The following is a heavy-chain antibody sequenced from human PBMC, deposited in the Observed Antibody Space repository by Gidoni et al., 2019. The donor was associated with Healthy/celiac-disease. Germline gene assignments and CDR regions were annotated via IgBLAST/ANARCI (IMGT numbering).Heavy chain of an antibody. D-gene: IGHD3-10*01. CDR2: MTPNSGNR. V-gene: IGHV1-8*01. Sequence: QVQLVQSGTEVKKPGASVKVSCKASGYTFTSYDIHWVRQATGQGPEWLGWMTPNSGNRGYAQKFQGRVTMTRNTSIRTAYMELSSLRSEDTAVYYCAREYGSASGVDYWGQGTLVTVSS. CDR1: GYTFTSYD. CDR3: AREYGSASGVDY. J-gene: IGHJ4*02.